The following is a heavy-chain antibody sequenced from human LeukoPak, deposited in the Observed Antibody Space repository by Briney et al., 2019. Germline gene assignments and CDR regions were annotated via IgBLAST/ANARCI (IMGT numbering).Heavy chain of an antibody. CDR3: ARTPGRFLEWLSPFDY. V-gene: IGHV1-18*01. CDR1: GYTFTSYG. Sequence: ASVKVSCKASGYTFTSYGISWVRQAPRQGLEWMGWISAYNGNTNYAQKLQGRVTMTTDTSTSTAYMELRSLRSDDTAVYYCARTPGRFLEWLSPFDYWGQGTLVTVSS. CDR2: ISAYNGNT. J-gene: IGHJ4*02. D-gene: IGHD3-3*01.